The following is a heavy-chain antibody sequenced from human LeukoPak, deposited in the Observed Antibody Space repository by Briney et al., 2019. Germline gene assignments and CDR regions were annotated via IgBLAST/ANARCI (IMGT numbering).Heavy chain of an antibody. CDR2: INPKSGGT. CDR3: GRGRYCSSTSCYTTPEYYFDY. Sequence: ASVKVSCKASGYTFTGYYMHWVRQAPGQGLEWMGWINPKSGGTNYAQKFQGRVTMTRDTSISTAYMELSRLRSDDTAVYYCGRGRYCSSTSCYTTPEYYFDYWGQGTLVTVSS. V-gene: IGHV1-2*02. J-gene: IGHJ4*02. D-gene: IGHD2-2*02. CDR1: GYTFTGYY.